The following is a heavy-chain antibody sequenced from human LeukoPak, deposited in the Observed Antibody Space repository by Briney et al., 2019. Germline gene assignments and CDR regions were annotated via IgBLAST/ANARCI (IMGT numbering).Heavy chain of an antibody. D-gene: IGHD6-13*01. CDR2: IYPGDSDS. J-gene: IGHJ4*02. CDR1: GYRFASYW. Sequence: GESLKISCKGSGYRFASYWIGWVRQMPGKGLEWMGIIYPGDSDSRYSPSFQGQVTISVDKSISTAYLQWSSLKASDTPMYYCARRVFSSSWSYFDYWGQGTLVTVSS. CDR3: ARRVFSSSWSYFDY. V-gene: IGHV5-51*01.